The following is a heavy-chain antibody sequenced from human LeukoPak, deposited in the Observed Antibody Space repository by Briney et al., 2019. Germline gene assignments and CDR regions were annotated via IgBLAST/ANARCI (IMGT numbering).Heavy chain of an antibody. CDR1: GYTFTSYD. CDR2: MNPNSGNT. Sequence: ASVKVSCKASGYTFTSYDINWVRQATGQGLEWMGWMNPNSGNTGYAQKFQGRVTITRNTSISTAYMELSSLRSEDTAVYYCARAYYYYYYMAVWGKGTTVTVSS. CDR3: ARAYYYYYYMAV. J-gene: IGHJ6*03. V-gene: IGHV1-8*03.